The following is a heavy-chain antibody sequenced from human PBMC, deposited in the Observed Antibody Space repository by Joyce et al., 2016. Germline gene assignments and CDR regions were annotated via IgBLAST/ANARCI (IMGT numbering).Heavy chain of an antibody. J-gene: IGHJ5*02. CDR2: INTDGSST. D-gene: IGHD6-6*01. Sequence: EVQLVESGGGLVQPGGSLRLSCAASGFSFSGYWIHWVRQAPGEGVGGVSGINTDGSSTRFADSLKGRFTISRDNAKNTLYLQMNSLRAEDTAVYYCVRGISARPGGPNWFDPWGQGTLVTVSS. CDR3: VRGISARPGGPNWFDP. V-gene: IGHV3-74*01. CDR1: GFSFSGYW.